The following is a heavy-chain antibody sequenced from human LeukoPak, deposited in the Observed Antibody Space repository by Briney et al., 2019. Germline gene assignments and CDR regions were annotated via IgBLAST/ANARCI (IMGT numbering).Heavy chain of an antibody. D-gene: IGHD4/OR15-4a*01. CDR1: GGSISSYY. CDR2: IYTSGST. Sequence: SETLSLTCTVSGGSISSYYWSWIRQPPGKGLEWIGYIYTSGSTNYNPSLKSRVTISVDTSKNQFSLKLSSVTAADTAVYFCARNRPAGYDYDYGFELQHWGQGTLVTVSS. V-gene: IGHV4-4*09. J-gene: IGHJ1*01. CDR3: ARNRPAGYDYDYGFELQH.